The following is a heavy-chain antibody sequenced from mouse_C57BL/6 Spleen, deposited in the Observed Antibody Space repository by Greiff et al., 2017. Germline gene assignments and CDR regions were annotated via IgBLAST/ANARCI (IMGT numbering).Heavy chain of an antibody. D-gene: IGHD2-4*01. V-gene: IGHV1-55*01. CDR3: ARGMITRKYYAMDY. CDR2: LYPGSGST. CDR1: GYTFTSYW. Sequence: VQLQQPGAELVKPGASVKMSCKASGYTFTSYWLTWVKQRPGQGLEWIGDLYPGSGSTNYNEKFKSKATLTVDTSSSTAYMQLSSLTSEDTAVYYCARGMITRKYYAMDYWGQGTSVTVSS. J-gene: IGHJ4*01.